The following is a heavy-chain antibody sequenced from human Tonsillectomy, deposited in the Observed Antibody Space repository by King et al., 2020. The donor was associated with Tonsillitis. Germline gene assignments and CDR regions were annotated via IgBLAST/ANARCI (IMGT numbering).Heavy chain of an antibody. CDR3: TTDGATSGSYYFTIL. CDR2: IKIKTDGGTA. CDR1: CFTFIKSW. J-gene: IGHJ4*02. V-gene: IGHV3-15*07. D-gene: IGHD1-26*01. Sequence: VQLVESGGGLVKPGGALRLSCAASCFTFIKSWMNWCRQDLGNGLEWVGRIKIKTDGGTADYAAPVKGRFTISRDDSKNTLYLQMNSLKTEDTAVYYCTTDGATSGSYYFTILWGQGTLVTVSS.